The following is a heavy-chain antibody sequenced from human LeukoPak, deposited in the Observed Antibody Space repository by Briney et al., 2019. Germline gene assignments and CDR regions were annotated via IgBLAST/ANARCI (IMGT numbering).Heavy chain of an antibody. J-gene: IGHJ4*02. CDR2: INPNSGGT. D-gene: IGHD3-10*01. CDR1: GYTFTGYY. Sequence: ASVKVSCKASGYTFTGYYMHWVRQAPGQGREWMGWINPNSGGTNYAQKFQGRVTMTRDTSISTAYMELSRLRSDDTAVYYCARSGSMVRGVIIVPYYFDYWGQGTLVTVSS. CDR3: ARSGSMVRGVIIVPYYFDY. V-gene: IGHV1-2*02.